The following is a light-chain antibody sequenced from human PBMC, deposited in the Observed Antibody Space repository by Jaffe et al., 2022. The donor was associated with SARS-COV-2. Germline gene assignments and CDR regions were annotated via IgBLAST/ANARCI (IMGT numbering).Light chain of an antibody. CDR1: SSDVGDYNY. CDR2: EVS. J-gene: IGLJ2*01. V-gene: IGLV2-8*01. Sequence: QSALTQPPSASGSPGQSVTISCTGGSSDVGDYNYVSWYQQHPGKAPKLMIYEVSKRPSGVPDRFSGSKSGNTASLTVSGLQAEDEADYYCTSYAGSNNLGVFGGGTKLTVL. CDR3: TSYAGSNNLGV.